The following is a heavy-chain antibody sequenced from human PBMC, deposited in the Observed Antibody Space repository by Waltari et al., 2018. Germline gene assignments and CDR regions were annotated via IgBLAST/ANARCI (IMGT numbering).Heavy chain of an antibody. D-gene: IGHD3-22*01. CDR3: ARVKSLGRYDTSGENSYFDF. V-gene: IGHV3-23*01. J-gene: IGHJ4*02. CDR1: GFTFSNYA. CDR2: GSGRGRST. Sequence: EVQLLESGGGLVQPGGSLRLSCAGPGFTFSNYAMGLVRQARGKGPEWFSAGSGRGRSTYDADCVNGRFTISRDNSNNRLFLQMTRLRVEDTALYYWARVKSLGRYDTSGENSYFDFWGQGTLVTVSS.